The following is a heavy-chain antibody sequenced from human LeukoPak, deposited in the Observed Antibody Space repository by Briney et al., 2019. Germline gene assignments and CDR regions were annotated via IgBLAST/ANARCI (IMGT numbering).Heavy chain of an antibody. CDR1: GFTLSSYA. CDR2: RSYDGTNK. V-gene: IGHV3-30*01. D-gene: IGHD3-9*01. CDR3: ARGYDLLTGYLYYFDY. Sequence: GRSLRLSCAASGFTLSSYAMHWVRQAPGKGLEWVAVRSYDGTNKYYADSVKGRFTISRDNSKNTLYLQMNSLRAEDTAVFYCARGYDLLTGYLYYFDYWGQGTLVTVSS. J-gene: IGHJ4*02.